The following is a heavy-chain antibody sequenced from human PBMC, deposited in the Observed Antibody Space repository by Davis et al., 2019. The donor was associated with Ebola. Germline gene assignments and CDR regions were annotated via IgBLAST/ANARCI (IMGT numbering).Heavy chain of an antibody. CDR1: GDSITSGDYY. CDR2: FYYTGTT. V-gene: IGHV4-39*01. Sequence: SETLSLTCTVSGDSITSGDYYWGWIRQSPGKGLEWIGTFYYTGTTFYNPTLKSRITVSVDPSKNQFSLKLNSATAADTAVYYCASLRQTYDSSGYSQPFDYWGQGSLVTVSS. CDR3: ASLRQTYDSSGYSQPFDY. J-gene: IGHJ4*02. D-gene: IGHD3-22*01.